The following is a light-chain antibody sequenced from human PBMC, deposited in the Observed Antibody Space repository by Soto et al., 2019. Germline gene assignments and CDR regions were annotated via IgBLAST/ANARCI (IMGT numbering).Light chain of an antibody. Sequence: EIVLTQSPATLSLSPVERATLSCMASQSVSSNSLAWYHQKPGQPPRLLMYGASSRATGIPDRFSGSGSGTEFTLTISSLQSEDFAVYYCQQYNNWPSWTFGQGTKVDIK. J-gene: IGKJ1*01. CDR3: QQYNNWPSWT. V-gene: IGKV3D-15*01. CDR1: QSVSSN. CDR2: GAS.